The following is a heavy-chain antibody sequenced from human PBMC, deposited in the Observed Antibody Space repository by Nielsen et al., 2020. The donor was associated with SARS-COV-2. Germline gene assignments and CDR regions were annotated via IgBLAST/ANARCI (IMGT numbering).Heavy chain of an antibody. D-gene: IGHD6-19*01. V-gene: IGHV3-23*03. CDR3: ARDLATSAWSN. J-gene: IGHJ4*02. CDR1: GFTFSTYA. CDR2: IYSGGSFS. Sequence: GESLKISCAASGFTFSTYAMSWVRQAPGKGLEWVSVIYSGGSFSYHADSLKGRFTISRDDSKDTLYLQMNSLRAEDTAMYYCARDLATSAWSNWGQGTLVTVSS.